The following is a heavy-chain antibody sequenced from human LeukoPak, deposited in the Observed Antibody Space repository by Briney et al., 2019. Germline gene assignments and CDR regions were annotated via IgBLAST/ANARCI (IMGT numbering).Heavy chain of an antibody. CDR3: ARGRRQYYDSSGYYFDY. CDR1: GYTFTSYE. CDR2: MNPNSGNT. V-gene: IGHV1-8*01. Sequence: ASVKVSCKASGYTFTSYEINWVRQATGQGLEWMGWMNPNSGNTGYAQKFQGRVTMTRNTSISTAYMELSSLRSEDTAVYYCARGRRQYYDSSGYYFDYWGQGTLVTVSS. D-gene: IGHD3-22*01. J-gene: IGHJ4*02.